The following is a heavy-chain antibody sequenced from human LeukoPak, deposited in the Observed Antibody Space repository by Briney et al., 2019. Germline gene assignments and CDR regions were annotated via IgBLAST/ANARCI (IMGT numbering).Heavy chain of an antibody. CDR3: AKGFGAITTVPFDY. J-gene: IGHJ4*02. D-gene: IGHD4-17*01. Sequence: GRSLRLSCAASGFTFDDYAMHWVRQAPGKGLEWVSGISWNNGSIDYADSVKGRFTISRDNAKNSLYLQMNSLRAEDMALYYCAKGFGAITTVPFDYWGQGTLVTVSS. CDR1: GFTFDDYA. CDR2: ISWNNGSI. V-gene: IGHV3-9*03.